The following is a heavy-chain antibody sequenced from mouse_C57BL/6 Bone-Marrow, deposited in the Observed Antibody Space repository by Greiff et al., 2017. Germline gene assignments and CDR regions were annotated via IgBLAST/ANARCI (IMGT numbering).Heavy chain of an antibody. D-gene: IGHD3-3*01. V-gene: IGHV1-4*01. J-gene: IGHJ4*01. CDR2: INPSSGYT. Sequence: QVQLKESGAELARPGASVKMSCKASGYTFTSYTMHWVKQRPGQGLEWIGYINPSSGYTKYNQKFKDKATLTAEKSSSTAYMQLSSLTSEDSAVYYCARSEAPKAGSYAMDYWGQGTSVTVSS. CDR1: GYTFTSYT. CDR3: ARSEAPKAGSYAMDY.